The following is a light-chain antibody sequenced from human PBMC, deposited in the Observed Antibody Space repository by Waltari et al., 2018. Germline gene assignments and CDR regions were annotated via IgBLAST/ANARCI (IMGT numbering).Light chain of an antibody. CDR1: SSNIGSNY. Sequence: QSVLTQPPSASGTPGQRVTISCSGSSSNIGSNYVYWYQQLPGTAPKLLIYRNKQRPSGVPDRFSGSKSGTSASLAINGLRSEDEADYYCAAWDDSLSVHVVFGGGTKLTVL. CDR3: AAWDDSLSVHVV. J-gene: IGLJ2*01. CDR2: RNK. V-gene: IGLV1-47*01.